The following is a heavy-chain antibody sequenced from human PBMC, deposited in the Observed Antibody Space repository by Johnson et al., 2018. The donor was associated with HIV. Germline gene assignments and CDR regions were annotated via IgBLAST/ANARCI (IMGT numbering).Heavy chain of an antibody. Sequence: MQLVESGGGVVQPGRSLRLSCAASGFTFSSYDMHWVRQSTGKRLEWVSAFGSAGDTYYPGSVKGPFTISRESSKNSLYLQMNSLRAGDTAVYYCARGIVGATYAFDIWGQGTMVTVSS. V-gene: IGHV3-13*01. J-gene: IGHJ3*02. D-gene: IGHD1-26*01. CDR2: FGSAGDT. CDR1: GFTFSSYD. CDR3: ARGIVGATYAFDI.